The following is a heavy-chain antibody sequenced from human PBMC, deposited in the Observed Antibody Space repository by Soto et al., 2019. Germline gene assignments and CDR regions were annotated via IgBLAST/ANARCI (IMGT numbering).Heavy chain of an antibody. CDR3: ARHGSSYYYDSSGYYSYESYYYYYGMDV. CDR1: GGSISSSSYY. V-gene: IGHV4-39*01. CDR2: IYYSGST. D-gene: IGHD3-22*01. Sequence: QLQLQESGPGLVKPSETLSLTCTVSGGSISSSSYYWGWIRQPPGKGLEWIGSIYYSGSTYYNPSLKSRVTISVDTSKNQFSLKLSSVTAADTAVYYCARHGSSYYYDSSGYYSYESYYYYYGMDVWGQGTTVTVSS. J-gene: IGHJ6*02.